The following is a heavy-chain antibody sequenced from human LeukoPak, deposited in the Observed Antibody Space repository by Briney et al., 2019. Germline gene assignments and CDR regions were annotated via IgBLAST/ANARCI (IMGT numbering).Heavy chain of an antibody. CDR2: IYYSGST. V-gene: IGHV4-59*01. D-gene: IGHD3-3*01. CDR1: GGSISSYY. J-gene: IGHJ5*02. CDR3: ARQNYDFWSGYYNWFDP. Sequence: PSETLSLTCTVSGGSISSYYWSWIRQPPGKGLEWIGYIYYSGSTNYNPFLKSRVTISVDTSKNQFSLKLSSVTAADTAVYYCARQNYDFWSGYYNWFDPWGQGTLVTVSS.